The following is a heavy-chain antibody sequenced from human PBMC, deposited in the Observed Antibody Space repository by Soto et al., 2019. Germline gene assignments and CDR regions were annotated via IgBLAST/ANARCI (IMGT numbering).Heavy chain of an antibody. Sequence: QVQLVQSGAEVKKPGSSVKVSCKASGGTFSNYPISWVRQAPGQGLEWMGGIIPIFGTVNYAQKFQGRVTITANESTSTAYMELSSLRSEDTAVYYCARGNHRXLQLWYFDLWGRGTLVTVSS. J-gene: IGHJ2*01. CDR2: IIPIFGTV. V-gene: IGHV1-69*12. CDR1: GGTFSNYP. CDR3: ARGNHRXLQLWYFDL. D-gene: IGHD5-12*01.